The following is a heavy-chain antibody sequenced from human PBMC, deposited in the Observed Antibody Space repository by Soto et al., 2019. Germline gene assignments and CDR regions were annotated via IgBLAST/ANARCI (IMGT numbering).Heavy chain of an antibody. CDR2: IKSRADGGTT. V-gene: IGHV3-15*01. J-gene: IGHJ5*01. CDR3: TTASQWLPPYS. D-gene: IGHD6-19*01. CDR1: GFTFTKAW. Sequence: EVQLVESGGGLVKPGGSLRLSCAASGFTFTKAWMTWVRQTPGKGLEWVGRIKSRADGGTTDYAASVKDRFIISRDDSNDTLYLHMNRLKTDDTAVYYCTTASQWLPPYSGGQGALVTVS.